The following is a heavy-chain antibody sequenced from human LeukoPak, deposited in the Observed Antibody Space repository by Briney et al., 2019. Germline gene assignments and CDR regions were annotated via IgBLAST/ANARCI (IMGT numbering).Heavy chain of an antibody. D-gene: IGHD4-17*01. CDR2: INHSGST. J-gene: IGHJ4*02. CDR3: ATVNYGSVDY. Sequence: SETLSLTCAVYGGSFSGYYWSWIRQPPGKGLEWIGEINHSGSTNDNPSLKSRVTISVDKSKNQFSLKLISVTAADAAVYYYATVNYGSVDYWGQGTLVTVSS. V-gene: IGHV4-34*01. CDR1: GGSFSGYY.